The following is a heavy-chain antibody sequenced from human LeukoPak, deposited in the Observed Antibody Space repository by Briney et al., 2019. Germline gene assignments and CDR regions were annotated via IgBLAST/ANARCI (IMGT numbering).Heavy chain of an antibody. J-gene: IGHJ4*02. V-gene: IGHV3-53*01. D-gene: IGHD1-26*01. CDR3: ATLVGAPQGY. CDR1: GFTVSSNY. CDR2: IYSGGST. Sequence: PGGSLGLSCAASGFTVSSNYMSWVRQAPGKGLEWVSVIYSGGSTYYADSVKGRFTISRDNSKNTLYLQMNSLRAEDTAVYYCATLVGAPQGYWGQGTLVTVSS.